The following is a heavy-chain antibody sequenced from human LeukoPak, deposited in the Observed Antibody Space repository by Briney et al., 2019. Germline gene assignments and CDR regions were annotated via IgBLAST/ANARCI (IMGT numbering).Heavy chain of an antibody. V-gene: IGHV3-33*06. J-gene: IGHJ4*02. CDR3: AKRAPYYFDY. CDR1: GFTFSSYG. Sequence: PGRSLRLSCTASGFTFSSYGMHWVRQAPGKGLEWVAVIWFDGSNKYYADSVKGRFTISRDNAKNTLYLQMNSLRAGDTALYYCAKRAPYYFDYWGQGTLVTVSS. CDR2: IWFDGSNK.